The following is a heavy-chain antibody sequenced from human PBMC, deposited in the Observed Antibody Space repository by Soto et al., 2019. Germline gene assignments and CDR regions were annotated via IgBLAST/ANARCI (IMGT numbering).Heavy chain of an antibody. CDR3: ARSSHKESWLEP. CDR2: INHSGST. V-gene: IGHV4-34*01. CDR1: GGSFSGYY. J-gene: IGHJ5*02. Sequence: PSETLSLTCAVYGGSFSGYYWSCIRQPPGKGLEGIGEINHSGSTNYNPSLKSRVTISVDTSKNQFSLKLSSVTAADTAVYYCARSSHKESWLEPWGQGTLVTVSS. D-gene: IGHD6-13*01.